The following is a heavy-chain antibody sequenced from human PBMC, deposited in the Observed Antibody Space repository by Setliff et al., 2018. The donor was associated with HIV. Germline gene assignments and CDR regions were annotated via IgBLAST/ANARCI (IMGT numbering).Heavy chain of an antibody. CDR2: IDYSGNG. V-gene: IGHV4-31*11. D-gene: IGHD5-18*01. CDR1: DVSIPRATYY. Sequence: SETLSLTCAVSDVSIPRATYYCSWIRHSPGKGLEWIGYIDYSGNGFYNPSLKSRLTISRVTSKNQFSLRMKSVTASDTAVYDCAREGKTALVTKYFDYWGQGTLVTVSS. J-gene: IGHJ4*02. CDR3: AREGKTALVTKYFDY.